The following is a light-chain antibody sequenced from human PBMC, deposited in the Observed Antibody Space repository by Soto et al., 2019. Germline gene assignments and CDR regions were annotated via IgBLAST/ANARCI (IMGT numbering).Light chain of an antibody. J-gene: IGKJ1*01. V-gene: IGKV4-1*01. CDR1: QTVLANSNNKNY. CDR3: QQYFNTPWT. Sequence: DFVMTQSPDSLAVSLGERATINCKSSQTVLANSNNKNYLAWYQQKPGQPPKLLIYWASTRESGVPERFSGSGSGTDFTLTISSLQAEDVAIYYCQQYFNTPWTFGQGTKVEIK. CDR2: WAS.